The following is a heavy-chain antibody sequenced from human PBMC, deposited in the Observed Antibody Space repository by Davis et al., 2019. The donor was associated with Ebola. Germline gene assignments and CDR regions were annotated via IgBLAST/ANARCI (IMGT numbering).Heavy chain of an antibody. V-gene: IGHV4-34*01. J-gene: IGHJ4*02. Sequence: MPSETLSLTCAVYGGSFTGYYWRWIRQPPAQGLEWIGEINHSGSTNYNPSLKSRVTISVDTSKNQFSLKLSSVTAADTAVYYCARTNYDILTGYSDNWGQGTLVTVSS. CDR1: GGSFTGYY. D-gene: IGHD3-9*01. CDR3: ARTNYDILTGYSDN. CDR2: INHSGST.